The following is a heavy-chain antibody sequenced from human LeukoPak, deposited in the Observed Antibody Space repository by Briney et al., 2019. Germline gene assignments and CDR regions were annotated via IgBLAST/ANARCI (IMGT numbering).Heavy chain of an antibody. V-gene: IGHV4-30-2*01. D-gene: IGHD2-21*02. CDR1: GGSISSGGYS. J-gene: IGHJ4*02. CDR2: IYHSGST. Sequence: SETLSLTCAVSGGSISSGGYSWSWIRQPPGKGLEWIGYIYHSGSTYYNPSLKSRVTISVDTSKNQFSLKLSSVTAADTAVYYCARDHRPARIVVVTAPFDYWGQGTLVTVSS. CDR3: ARDHRPARIVVVTAPFDY.